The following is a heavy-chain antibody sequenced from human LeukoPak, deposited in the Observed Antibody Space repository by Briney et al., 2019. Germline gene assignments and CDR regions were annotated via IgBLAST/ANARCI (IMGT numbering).Heavy chain of an antibody. D-gene: IGHD1-26*01. Sequence: GGSLRLSCAASGFTFSSHGMSWVRQAPGKGLEWVANIKQDGSEKYYVDSVKGRFTISRDNAKNSLYLQMNSLRAEDTAVYYCARGWWELLRDYWGQGTLVTVSS. CDR1: GFTFSSHG. CDR3: ARGWWELLRDY. V-gene: IGHV3-7*01. J-gene: IGHJ4*02. CDR2: IKQDGSEK.